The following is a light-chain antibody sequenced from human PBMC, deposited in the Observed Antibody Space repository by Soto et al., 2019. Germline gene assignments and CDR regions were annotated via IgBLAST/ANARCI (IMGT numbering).Light chain of an antibody. CDR2: KAS. CDR1: QSISSW. J-gene: IGKJ3*01. Sequence: DIQMTQSPSTLSASVGDRVTITCRASQSISSWLAWYQQKPGKAPKVLIYKASSLESGVPSRFGGSGSGTEFTLTISSLQPDDFATYYCQQYNSYPFTFGPGTRVEIK. V-gene: IGKV1-5*03. CDR3: QQYNSYPFT.